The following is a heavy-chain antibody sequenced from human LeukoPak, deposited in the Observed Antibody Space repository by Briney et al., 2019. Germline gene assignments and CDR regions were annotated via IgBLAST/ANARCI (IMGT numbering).Heavy chain of an antibody. V-gene: IGHV4-59*08. CDR1: GGSISSYY. CDR3: ARVPGRDCSGTTCRDLVTFDY. Sequence: PSESLSLTCTVSGGSISSYYLTWIRQPPGKGLEWIGYIYYSGSTNYYPPLKSRVTTSVATSKTPFSLTLSSVTAADTAVYYCARVPGRDCSGTTCRDLVTFDYWGQGILVTVSS. CDR2: IYYSGST. J-gene: IGHJ4*02. D-gene: IGHD1-14*01.